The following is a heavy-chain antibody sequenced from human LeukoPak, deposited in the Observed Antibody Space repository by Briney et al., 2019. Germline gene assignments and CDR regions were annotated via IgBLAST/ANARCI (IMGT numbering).Heavy chain of an antibody. CDR3: ARVRTITIFGVVNSHYMDV. Sequence: GGSLRLSCAASGFTFSSYSMNWVRQAPGKGLEWVSSISSSSSYIYYADSVKGRFTISRDNAKSSLYLSMNSLRAEDTAVYYCARVRTITIFGVVNSHYMDVWGKGTTVTVSS. CDR2: ISSSSSYI. CDR1: GFTFSSYS. D-gene: IGHD3-3*01. V-gene: IGHV3-21*01. J-gene: IGHJ6*03.